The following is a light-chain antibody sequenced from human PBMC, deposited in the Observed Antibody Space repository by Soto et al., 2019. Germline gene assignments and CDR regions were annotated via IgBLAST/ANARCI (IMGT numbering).Light chain of an antibody. CDR2: GAS. Sequence: EIVMTQSPATLSVSTKERATLSCRASQSVSSNLAWYQQKPGQAPRLLIYGASTRATGIPARFSGSGSGTEFTLTISSLQYEDFAVYYCQQYNNWPQTFGQGTKVDIK. CDR1: QSVSSN. J-gene: IGKJ1*01. V-gene: IGKV3-15*01. CDR3: QQYNNWPQT.